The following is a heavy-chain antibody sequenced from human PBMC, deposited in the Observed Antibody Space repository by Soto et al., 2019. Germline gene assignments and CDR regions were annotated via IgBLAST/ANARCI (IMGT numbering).Heavy chain of an antibody. J-gene: IGHJ4*02. Sequence: QVQLQESGPGLVKPSQTLSLSCTVSGGSINSGGYYWSWIRQVPGKGLEWIGYIYYSGNTYYNPSLKSRVAISLDTPENQFSLKLSSVTAADTAVYYCAGGDKWEIIFVHWGQGTPVTVSS. V-gene: IGHV4-31*03. CDR3: AGGDKWEIIFVH. D-gene: IGHD1-26*01. CDR1: GGSINSGGYY. CDR2: IYYSGNT.